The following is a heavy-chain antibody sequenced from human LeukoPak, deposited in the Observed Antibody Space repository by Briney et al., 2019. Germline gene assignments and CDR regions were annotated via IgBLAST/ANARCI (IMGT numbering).Heavy chain of an antibody. V-gene: IGHV4-59*01. D-gene: IGHD6-6*01. CDR2: IYYSGST. CDR1: GGSISSSY. Sequence: SETLSPTCTVSGGSISSSYWRWTRHPPGKGREWIGYIYYSGSTNYNPSLKRRVPISVDTSKNQFSLKLSSVTAAETAMYYCAREGGIAARPFDYWGQGTLVTVSS. J-gene: IGHJ4*02. CDR3: AREGGIAARPFDY.